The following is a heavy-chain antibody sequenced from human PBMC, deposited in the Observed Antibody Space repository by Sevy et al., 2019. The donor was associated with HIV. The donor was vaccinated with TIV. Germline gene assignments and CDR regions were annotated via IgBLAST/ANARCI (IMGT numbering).Heavy chain of an antibody. Sequence: GGSLRLSCAASGFTFSNAWMSWVRQAPGKGLEWVGRIKSKTDGGTTDYAAPVKGRFTISRDDSKNTLYLQMNSPKTEDTAVYYCTTDNSYGYYYFDYWGQGTLVTVSS. V-gene: IGHV3-15*01. CDR1: GFTFSNAW. CDR2: IKSKTDGGTT. J-gene: IGHJ4*02. CDR3: TTDNSYGYYYFDY. D-gene: IGHD5-18*01.